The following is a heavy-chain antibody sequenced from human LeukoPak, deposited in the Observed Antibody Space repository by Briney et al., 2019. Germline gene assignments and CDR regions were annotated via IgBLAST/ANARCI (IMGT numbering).Heavy chain of an antibody. CDR3: ARETEMEAFDI. CDR2: INNDGSST. D-gene: IGHD2-8*01. J-gene: IGHJ3*02. V-gene: IGHV3-74*01. Sequence: GGSLRLSCAASGFIFGNYWMHWVRQVPGKGLVWVSRINNDGSSTTYADSVKGRFTISRDNAEDSLYLQMNSLRAEDTAVYYCARETEMEAFDIWGQGTMVTVSS. CDR1: GFIFGNYW.